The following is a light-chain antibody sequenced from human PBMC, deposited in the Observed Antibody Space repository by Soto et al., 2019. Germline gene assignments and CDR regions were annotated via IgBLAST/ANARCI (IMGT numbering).Light chain of an antibody. CDR2: WAS. CDR1: QSVLYSHTNNNY. CDR3: QQYYSVPLT. J-gene: IGKJ4*01. V-gene: IGKV4-1*01. Sequence: DIVMTQSPDSLAVSLGERATINCKSSQSVLYSHTNNNYLAWYQHKAGQPPKLLIYWASARESGVPDRFSGSGSGTDFTLTISNLQAEDVAVYYCQQYYSVPLTVGGGTKVDIK.